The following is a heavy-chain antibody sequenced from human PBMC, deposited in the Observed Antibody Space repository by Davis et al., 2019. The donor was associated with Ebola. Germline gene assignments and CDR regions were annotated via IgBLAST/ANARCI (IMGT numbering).Heavy chain of an antibody. V-gene: IGHV3-21*01. CDR2: ISYSSTYV. Sequence: GESLKISCAASGFVFRNYVMSWVRQAPGKGLEWVSSISYSSTYVYYADSVRGRFTISRDNTKNSLYLQLNSLRADDTAVYYCARQGDSSVFPPYYGLDVWGQGTTVTVSS. CDR3: ARQGDSSVFPPYYGLDV. J-gene: IGHJ6*02. D-gene: IGHD3-22*01. CDR1: GFVFRNYV.